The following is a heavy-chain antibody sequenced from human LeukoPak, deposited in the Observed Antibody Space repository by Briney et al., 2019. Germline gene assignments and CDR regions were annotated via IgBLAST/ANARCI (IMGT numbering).Heavy chain of an antibody. D-gene: IGHD5-24*01. V-gene: IGHV5-51*01. Sequence: GESLKISFNGFWYSFTYYWIGWGRPMPGQGLEWMGIIYPGDSDTRYSPSFQGQVTISADKSISTAYLQWSSLRASDTAMYYCARCGEMATISSCYFDYWGQGTVVTVSS. CDR2: IYPGDSDT. CDR1: WYSFTYYW. CDR3: ARCGEMATISSCYFDY. J-gene: IGHJ4*02.